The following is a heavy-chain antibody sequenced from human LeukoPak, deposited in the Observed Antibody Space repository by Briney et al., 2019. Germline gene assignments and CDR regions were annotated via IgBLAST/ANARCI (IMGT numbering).Heavy chain of an antibody. V-gene: IGHV1-46*03. J-gene: IGHJ4*02. CDR3: ARGEAAGCCSGGSCRNFDY. CDR1: GYTFTSYY. CDR2: INPSGGST. Sequence: ASVKVSCKASGYTFTSYYMHWVRQAPGQGLEWMGIINPSGGSTSYAQKFQGRVTMTRDTSTSTVYMELSSLRSEDTAVYYCARGEAAGCCSGGSCRNFDYWGQGTLVTVSS. D-gene: IGHD2-15*01.